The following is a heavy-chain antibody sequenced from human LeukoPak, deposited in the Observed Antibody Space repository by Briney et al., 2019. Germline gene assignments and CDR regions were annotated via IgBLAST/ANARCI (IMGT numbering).Heavy chain of an antibody. CDR2: IYHSGST. J-gene: IGHJ4*02. CDR3: ARDRDWYGFDY. Sequence: PSETLSLTCTVSGYSISSGYYWGWIRQPPGKGLEWIGSIYHSGSTYYNPSLKSRVTISVDTSKNQFSLNLSSVTAADTAVYYCARDRDWYGFDYWGQGTLVTVSS. D-gene: IGHD3/OR15-3a*01. CDR1: GYSISSGYY. V-gene: IGHV4-38-2*02.